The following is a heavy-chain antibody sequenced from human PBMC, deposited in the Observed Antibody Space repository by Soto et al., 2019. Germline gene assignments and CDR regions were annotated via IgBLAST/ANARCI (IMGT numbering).Heavy chain of an antibody. J-gene: IGHJ3*02. CDR3: ARCSSTTPQDAFDI. D-gene: IGHD2-2*01. V-gene: IGHV3-21*01. Sequence: GGSLRLSCAASGFTFSSYSMNWVRQAPGKGLEWVSSISSSSSYIYYADSVKGRFTISRDNAKNSLYLQMNSLRAEDTAVYYCARCSSTTPQDAFDIWGQGTMVTVSS. CDR2: ISSSSSYI. CDR1: GFTFSSYS.